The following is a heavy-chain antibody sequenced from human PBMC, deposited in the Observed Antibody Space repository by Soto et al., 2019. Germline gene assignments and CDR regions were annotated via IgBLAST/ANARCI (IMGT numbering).Heavy chain of an antibody. CDR3: ASLWFGVYGMDV. D-gene: IGHD3-10*01. CDR2: ISSSGSTI. CDR1: GFTFSSYE. V-gene: IGHV3-48*03. J-gene: IGHJ6*02. Sequence: GGSLRLSCAASGFTFSSYEMNWVRQAPGKGLEWVSYISSSGSTIYYADSVKGRFTISRDNAKNSLYLQMNSLRAEDTAVYYCASLWFGVYGMDVWGQGTTVTVSS.